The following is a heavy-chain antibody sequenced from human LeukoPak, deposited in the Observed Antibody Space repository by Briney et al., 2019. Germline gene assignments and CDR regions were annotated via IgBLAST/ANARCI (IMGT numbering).Heavy chain of an antibody. D-gene: IGHD1-1*01. CDR1: GQTLNELS. CDR3: AASSPSNWETQDY. V-gene: IGHV1-24*01. J-gene: IGHJ4*02. CDR2: FEPEDGEI. Sequence: ASVKVSCKVSGQTLNELSIHWVRQAPGKGLEWMGGFEPEDGEIIYAQRFRDRVTMTEGTSRDTAYIELRRLTSDDTAVYYCAASSPSNWETQDYWGQGTLLTVSS.